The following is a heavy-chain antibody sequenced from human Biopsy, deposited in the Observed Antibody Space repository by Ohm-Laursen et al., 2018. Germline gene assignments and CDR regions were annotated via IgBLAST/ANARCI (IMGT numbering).Heavy chain of an antibody. CDR2: IFTSGST. Sequence: SETLSLTCTVSGASISDYYCVWIRQPAGKGLEWIGLIFTSGSTTYNPSLRSRVTMSVDTSKNQFTLNLSSVTAADTAMYYCARHFESTAIFDYWGQGALITVSS. J-gene: IGHJ4*02. CDR3: ARHFESTAIFDY. V-gene: IGHV4-4*07. CDR1: GASISDYY. D-gene: IGHD3-9*01.